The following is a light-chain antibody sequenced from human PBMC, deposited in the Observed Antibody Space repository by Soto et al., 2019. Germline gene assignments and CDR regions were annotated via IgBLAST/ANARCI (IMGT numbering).Light chain of an antibody. J-gene: IGKJ1*01. CDR2: AAS. CDR1: QTISSY. V-gene: IGKV1-39*01. CDR3: KQAYSTPWT. Sequence: IQMTQSPSSLSASVGDRVTITCRASQTISSYLNWYQQKPAKAPKLLIYAASSLQNVVPSRFSGSGSGTDFTLTITSLQPEDFATYYCKQAYSTPWTFGPGTTVEI.